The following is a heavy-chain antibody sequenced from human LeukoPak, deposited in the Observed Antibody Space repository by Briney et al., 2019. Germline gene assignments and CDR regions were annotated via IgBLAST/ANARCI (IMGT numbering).Heavy chain of an antibody. D-gene: IGHD3-10*01. J-gene: IGHJ5*02. CDR3: ARSRIWFGELYGFDP. Sequence: PSETLPLTCTVSGGSISSYYWSWIRQPAEKGLEWIGRIYTSGSTNYNPSLKSRVTMSVDTSKNQFSLKLSSVTAADTAVYYCARSRIWFGELYGFDPWGQGTLVTVSS. V-gene: IGHV4-4*07. CDR1: GGSISSYY. CDR2: IYTSGST.